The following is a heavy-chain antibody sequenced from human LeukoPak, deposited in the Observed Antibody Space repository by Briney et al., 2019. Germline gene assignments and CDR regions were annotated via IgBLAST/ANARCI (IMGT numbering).Heavy chain of an antibody. J-gene: IGHJ4*02. CDR2: INHSGST. CDR3: ARQGVLLWFGELTGDYFDY. CDR1: GGSFSGYY. D-gene: IGHD3-10*01. V-gene: IGHV4-34*01. Sequence: PSETLSLTCAVYGGSFSGYYWSWIRQPPGKGLEWIGEINHSGSTNYNPSLKSRVTISVDTSKNQFSLKLSSVTAADTAVYYCARQGVLLWFGELTGDYFDYWGQGTLVTVSS.